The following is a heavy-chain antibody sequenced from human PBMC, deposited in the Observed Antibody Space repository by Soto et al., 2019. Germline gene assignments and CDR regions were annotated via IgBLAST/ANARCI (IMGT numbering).Heavy chain of an antibody. V-gene: IGHV3-74*01. CDR1: GFTFSSYW. J-gene: IGHJ3*02. CDR3: ARGCSSTSCYWAFDI. Sequence: EVQLVESGGGLVQPGGSLRLSCAASGFTFSSYWMHWVRQVPGKGLVWVSRINSDGSSTSYADSVKGRFTISRDNAKNTLYLQMNSLRAEDTAVYYCARGCSSTSCYWAFDIWGQGTMVTVSS. CDR2: INSDGSST. D-gene: IGHD2-2*01.